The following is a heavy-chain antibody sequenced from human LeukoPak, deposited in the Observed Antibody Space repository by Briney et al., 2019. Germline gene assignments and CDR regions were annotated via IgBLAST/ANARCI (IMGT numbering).Heavy chain of an antibody. CDR2: IKQDGSEK. D-gene: IGHD2-2*01. CDR1: GFTFSSYW. Sequence: GGSLRLSCAASGFTFSSYWMSWVRQAPGKGPEWVANIKQDGSEKYYVDSVKGRFTISGDNAKNSLYLQMNSLRAEDTAVYYCARVRGIVVVPAAIWWFDPWGQGTLVTVSS. J-gene: IGHJ5*02. CDR3: ARVRGIVVVPAAIWWFDP. V-gene: IGHV3-7*01.